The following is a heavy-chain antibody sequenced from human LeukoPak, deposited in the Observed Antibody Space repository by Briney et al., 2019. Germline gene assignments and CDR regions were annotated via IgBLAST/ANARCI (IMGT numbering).Heavy chain of an antibody. CDR3: TRDLGLRRMI. J-gene: IGHJ2*01. CDR2: ISAGSGTV. V-gene: IGHV3-48*04. Sequence: GGSLRLSCAASGLSLSSNNMHWVRQTPGGGLEWLSYISAGSGTVFSADSVKGRFSISRDNARESLFLQMSSLRVEDTGVYYCTRDLGLRRMIWGRGILVIVSS. CDR1: GLSLSSNN.